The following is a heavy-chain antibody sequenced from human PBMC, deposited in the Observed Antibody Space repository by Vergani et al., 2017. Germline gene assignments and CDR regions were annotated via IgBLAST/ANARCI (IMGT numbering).Heavy chain of an antibody. Sequence: QVQLQESGPGLVKPSETLSLTCTVSGGSISSYYWSWIRQPPGKGLEWIGYIYYSGSTNYNPSLKSRVTISVDTSKNQFSLKLGSVTAADTAVYYCARDQSKIAVAGYYYYGMDVWGQGTTVTVSS. CDR3: ARDQSKIAVAGYYYYGMDV. D-gene: IGHD6-19*01. CDR1: GGSISSYY. V-gene: IGHV4-59*01. CDR2: IYYSGST. J-gene: IGHJ6*02.